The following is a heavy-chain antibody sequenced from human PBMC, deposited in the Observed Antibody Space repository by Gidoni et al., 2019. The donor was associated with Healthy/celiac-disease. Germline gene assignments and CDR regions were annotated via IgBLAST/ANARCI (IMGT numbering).Heavy chain of an antibody. J-gene: IGHJ4*02. CDR3: ARDPLGYCSGGSCYGGGFDY. Sequence: QVQLQESGPGLVKPSQTLSLTCTVSGGSISSGGYYWSWIRQHPGKGLEWIGYIYYSGSTYYNPSLKSRVTISVDTSKNQFSLKLSSVTAADTAVYYCARDPLGYCSGGSCYGGGFDYWGQGTLVTVSS. CDR1: GGSISSGGYY. CDR2: IYYSGST. D-gene: IGHD2-15*01. V-gene: IGHV4-31*03.